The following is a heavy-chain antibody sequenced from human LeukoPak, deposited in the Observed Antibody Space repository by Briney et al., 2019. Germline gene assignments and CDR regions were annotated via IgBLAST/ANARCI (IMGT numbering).Heavy chain of an antibody. CDR1: GFTFSNYA. J-gene: IGHJ4*02. V-gene: IGHV3-33*03. D-gene: IGHD2-15*01. CDR3: AKGVCSGGSCSYYFDY. CDR2: IWYDGVNK. Sequence: PGGSLRLSCAASGFTFSNYAMHWVRQAPGKGLEWVAVIWYDGVNKYYADSVKGRFTISRDNAKNSLYLQMNSLRAEDTALYYCAKGVCSGGSCSYYFDYWGQGTLVTVSS.